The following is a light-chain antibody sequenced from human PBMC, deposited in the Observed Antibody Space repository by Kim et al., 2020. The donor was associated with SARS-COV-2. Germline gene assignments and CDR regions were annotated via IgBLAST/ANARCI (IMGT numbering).Light chain of an antibody. CDR3: SVWDDNQNGWV. CDR2: TTN. Sequence: ELTQPPSASATPGQRDTMSCSGSNFNMGSNPVSWYQLVPGTAPKLLIHTTNQWPSGMPDRFSGSKSGTSASLAINGLQSEDEAEYHCSVWDDNQNGWVFGVGTQLTVL. V-gene: IGLV1-44*01. J-gene: IGLJ2*01. CDR1: NFNMGSNP.